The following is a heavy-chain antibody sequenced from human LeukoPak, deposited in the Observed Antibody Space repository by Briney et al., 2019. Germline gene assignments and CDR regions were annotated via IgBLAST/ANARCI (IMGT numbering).Heavy chain of an antibody. Sequence: PGGSLRLSCVASGFTFSNYWMSWVRQAPGKGLEWVANIKQDGSEKYYVDSVKGRFTISRDNAKKSPYLQMNSLRVEDTAVYCCAKSWNYYDSSGDDALDIWGQGTMVTVSS. V-gene: IGHV3-7*03. CDR3: AKSWNYYDSSGDDALDI. J-gene: IGHJ3*02. CDR1: GFTFSNYW. D-gene: IGHD3-22*01. CDR2: IKQDGSEK.